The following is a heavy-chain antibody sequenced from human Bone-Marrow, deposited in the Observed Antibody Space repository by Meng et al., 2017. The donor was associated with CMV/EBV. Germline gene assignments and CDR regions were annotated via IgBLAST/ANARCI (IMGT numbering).Heavy chain of an antibody. CDR1: GFTFSSYG. Sequence: GESLKISCAASGFTFSSYGMHWVRQAPGKGLEWVAFIRSDGSNEYYGDSVKGRFTTSRDNSKNTLFLQMNSLRAEDTAVYYCAKEQGLPDYFDYWGQGTLVTVSS. CDR2: IRSDGSNE. V-gene: IGHV3-30*02. J-gene: IGHJ4*02. D-gene: IGHD2-21*02. CDR3: AKEQGLPDYFDY.